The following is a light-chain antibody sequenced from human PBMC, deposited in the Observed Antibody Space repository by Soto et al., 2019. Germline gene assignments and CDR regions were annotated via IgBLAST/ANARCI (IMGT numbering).Light chain of an antibody. Sequence: QPVLTQSSSASASLGSSVKLTCTLSSGHSSYIIAWHQQQPGKAPRYLMKLEGSGSYNKGSGVPDRFSGSSSGADRYFTISNLQFEDEADYYCETWDSNTRVFGGGTALTVL. CDR2: LEGSGSY. CDR3: ETWDSNTRV. CDR1: SGHSSYI. J-gene: IGLJ2*01. V-gene: IGLV4-60*02.